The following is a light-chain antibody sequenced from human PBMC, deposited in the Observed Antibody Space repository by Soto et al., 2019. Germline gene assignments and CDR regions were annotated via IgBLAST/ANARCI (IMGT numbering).Light chain of an antibody. CDR3: AQALQTVT. Sequence: DIGLTQSPLSLPVTPGESASISCKASQSLLLSSGNNYLDWYLQKPGQSPQLLIYLGSTRASGVPDRFRGSGSGTDFTLNISTVEVEDVGVSYCAQALQTVTLGGVTKVDLK. CDR2: LGS. CDR1: QSLLLSSGNNY. V-gene: IGKV2-28*01. J-gene: IGKJ4*01.